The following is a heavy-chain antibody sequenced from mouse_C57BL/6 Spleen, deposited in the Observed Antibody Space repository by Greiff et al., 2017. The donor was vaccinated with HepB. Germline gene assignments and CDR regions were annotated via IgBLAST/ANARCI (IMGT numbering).Heavy chain of an antibody. V-gene: IGHV1-22*01. CDR2: INPNNGGT. Sequence: VQLQQSGPELVKPGASVKMSCKASGYTFTDYNMHWVKQSHGKSLEWIGYINPNNGGTSYNQKFKGKATLTVNKSSSTAYMELRSRTSEDSAVYYCARGWGRSPRFAYWGQGTLVTVSA. CDR3: ARGWGRSPRFAY. D-gene: IGHD1-1*02. J-gene: IGHJ3*01. CDR1: GYTFTDYN.